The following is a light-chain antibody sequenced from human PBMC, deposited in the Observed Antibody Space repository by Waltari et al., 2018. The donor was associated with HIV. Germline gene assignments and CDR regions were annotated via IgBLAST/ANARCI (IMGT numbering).Light chain of an antibody. J-gene: IGLJ1*01. V-gene: IGLV1-40*01. CDR2: DNI. CDR3: QSYDSSLSGYV. CDR1: SSNIGASSD. Sequence: QSVLTQPPSVSGAPGQRVTISCTGSSSNIGASSDVHWYQQLPGTAPKLLIYDNINRPAGGPDRFSGSKSGTSASLAITGLQAEDEADYYCQSYDSSLSGYVFGSGTKVTVL.